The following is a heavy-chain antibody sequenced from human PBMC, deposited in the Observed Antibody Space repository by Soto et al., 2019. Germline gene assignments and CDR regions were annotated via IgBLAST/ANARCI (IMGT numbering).Heavy chain of an antibody. V-gene: IGHV1-69*13. CDR1: GGTFSRYT. CDR3: ARDGTLYDSSAYYYLY. Sequence: SVEVSCKASGGTFSRYTITWVRQAPGQGLEWMGGITPMFGTPNYAQKFQGRVTITADESTSTAYMELSSLRSEDTAMYYCARDGTLYDSSAYYYLYWGQGTLVTVSS. D-gene: IGHD3-22*01. J-gene: IGHJ4*02. CDR2: ITPMFGTP.